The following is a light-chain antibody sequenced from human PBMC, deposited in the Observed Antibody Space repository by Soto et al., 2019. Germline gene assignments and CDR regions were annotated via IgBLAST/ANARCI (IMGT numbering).Light chain of an antibody. Sequence: QSALTQPRSVSGSPGQSVTISCTGTSSDVGGYNYVSWYQQYSGKAPKLVIYDVSKRPAGVPDRFSGSKSDNTASLTISGLQAEDGVDYYYASYAGTDTPWGFGGGTNLPV. CDR2: DVS. CDR3: ASYAGTDTPWG. J-gene: IGLJ3*02. V-gene: IGLV2-11*01. CDR1: SSDVGGYNY.